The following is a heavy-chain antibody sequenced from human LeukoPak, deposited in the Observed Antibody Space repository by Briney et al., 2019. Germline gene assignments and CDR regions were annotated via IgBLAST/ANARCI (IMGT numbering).Heavy chain of an antibody. Sequence: SETLSLTCTVSGGSISSYYWSWIRQPAGKGLEWIGRIYISGSTNYNPSLKSRVTMSVDTSKNQFSLKLSSVTAADTAVYYCARSSGYQLYNWFDPWGQGTLVTVSS. CDR1: GGSISSYY. CDR3: ARSSGYQLYNWFDP. V-gene: IGHV4-4*07. D-gene: IGHD3-22*01. J-gene: IGHJ5*02. CDR2: IYISGST.